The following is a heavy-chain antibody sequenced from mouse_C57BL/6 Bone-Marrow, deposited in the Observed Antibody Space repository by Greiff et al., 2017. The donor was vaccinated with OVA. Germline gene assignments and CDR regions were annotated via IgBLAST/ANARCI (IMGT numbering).Heavy chain of an antibody. CDR2: INPSSGYT. Sequence: VHLVESGAELAKPGASVKLSCKASGYTFTSYWMHWVEQRPGQGLEWIGYINPSSGYTKYNQKFKDKATLTADKSSSTAYMQLSSLTYEDSAVYYCANLTTVASMDYWGQGTSVTVSS. D-gene: IGHD1-1*01. CDR1: GYTFTSYW. V-gene: IGHV1-7*01. J-gene: IGHJ4*01. CDR3: ANLTTVASMDY.